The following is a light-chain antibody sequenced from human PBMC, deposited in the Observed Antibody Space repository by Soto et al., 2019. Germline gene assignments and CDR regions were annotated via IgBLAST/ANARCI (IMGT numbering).Light chain of an antibody. CDR2: GAS. CDR1: QSISSY. Sequence: DIQMTQSPSSLSASVGDRVTITCRASQSISSYLVWYQQKPGKPPKLLIYGASTLQSGVPSRFSGSGSGTEFTLTISSLQPEDSATYYCQQSFRAVYLTFGGGTKVEI. V-gene: IGKV1-39*01. CDR3: QQSFRAVYLT. J-gene: IGKJ4*01.